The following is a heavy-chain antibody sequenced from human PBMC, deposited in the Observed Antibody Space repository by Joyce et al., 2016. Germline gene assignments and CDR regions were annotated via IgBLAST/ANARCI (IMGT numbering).Heavy chain of an antibody. CDR2: IIPFLGAA. Sequence: GGEVSNETVNGGRQATGQRREWGGGIIPFLGAAKDAEDFQGRVTVTADQSTRTAYLELSSLTSADTAVYYCARGGTSSDHYFFYTLDVWGPGTTVIVSS. D-gene: IGHD1-14*01. V-gene: IGHV1-69*01. CDR3: ARGGTSSDHYFFYTLDV. CDR1: GGEVSNET. J-gene: IGHJ6*02.